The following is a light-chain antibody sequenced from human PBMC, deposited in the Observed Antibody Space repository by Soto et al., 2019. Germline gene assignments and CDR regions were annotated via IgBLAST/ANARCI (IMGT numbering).Light chain of an antibody. Sequence: QSALTQPASVSGSPGQSITISCTGTSSDVGAYNYVSWYQHHPGKVPRLMIFDVSNRPSGVSNRFSGSKSGNTASLTISGLQAEDEADYYCCSYSRSSPYVFRAGTKVTVL. CDR1: SSDVGAYNY. V-gene: IGLV2-14*03. CDR2: DVS. CDR3: CSYSRSSPYV. J-gene: IGLJ1*01.